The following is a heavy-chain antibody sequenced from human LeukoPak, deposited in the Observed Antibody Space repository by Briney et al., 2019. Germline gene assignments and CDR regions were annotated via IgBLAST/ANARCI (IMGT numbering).Heavy chain of an antibody. CDR2: ISSSSTTI. V-gene: IGHV3-48*01. CDR3: TLSAVDWQQPFDD. D-gene: IGHD6-13*01. CDR1: GFSFSRYT. J-gene: IGHJ4*02. Sequence: GGSLRLSCAASGFSFSRYTMSWVRQAPGKGLAWISYISSSSTTIKYADSVKGRFIISRDNAKNSVYLQMNSLQAEDTAVYYGTLSAVDWQQPFDDWGQGTLVTVSS.